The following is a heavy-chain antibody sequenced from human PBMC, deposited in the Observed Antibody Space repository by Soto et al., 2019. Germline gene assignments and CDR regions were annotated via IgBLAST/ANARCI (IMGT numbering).Heavy chain of an antibody. CDR3: SSAHGSGSDYNSYYNGMDV. CDR1: GSTFSSYA. Sequence: ASVKVSCKASGSTFSSYAISWVRQAPGQGLKWMGRIIPILGITNYAQKCQGRVTLTAYKSTRTAYMELSSLRSEDTDVYYCSSAHGSGSDYNSYYNGMDVWGQGTTVTVSS. D-gene: IGHD3-10*01. V-gene: IGHV1-69*04. J-gene: IGHJ6*02. CDR2: IIPILGIT.